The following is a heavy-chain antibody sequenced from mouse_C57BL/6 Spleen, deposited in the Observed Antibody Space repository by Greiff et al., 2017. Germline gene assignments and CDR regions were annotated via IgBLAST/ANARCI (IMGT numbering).Heavy chain of an antibody. CDR1: GYTFTSYW. Sequence: QVQLQQPGAELVRPGTSVKLSCKASGYTFTSYWMHWVKQRPGQGLEWIGVIDPSDSYTNYNQKFKGKATLTVDTSSSTAYMQLSSLTSEDSAVYYCAIRGLRHYAMDYWGQGTSVTVSS. CDR3: AIRGLRHYAMDY. V-gene: IGHV1-59*01. D-gene: IGHD2-4*01. J-gene: IGHJ4*01. CDR2: IDPSDSYT.